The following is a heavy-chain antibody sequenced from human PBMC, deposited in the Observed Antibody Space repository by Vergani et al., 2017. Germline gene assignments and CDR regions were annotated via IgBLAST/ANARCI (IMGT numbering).Heavy chain of an antibody. D-gene: IGHD2-2*01. CDR1: GFTFSSYW. Sequence: VQLVESGGGLVQPGGSLRLSCAASGFTFSSYWMSWVRQAPGKGLEWVANIKQDGSEKYYVDSVKGRFTISRDNAKNSLYLQMNSLRAEDTAVYYCARDCSSTSCYAAFDIWGQGTMVTVSS. CDR2: IKQDGSEK. J-gene: IGHJ3*02. CDR3: ARDCSSTSCYAAFDI. V-gene: IGHV3-7*04.